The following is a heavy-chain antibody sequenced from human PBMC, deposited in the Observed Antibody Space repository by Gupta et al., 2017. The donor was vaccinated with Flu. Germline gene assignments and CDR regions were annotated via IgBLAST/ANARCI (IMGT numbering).Heavy chain of an antibody. J-gene: IGHJ5*02. Sequence: QVQLVESGGGVVQPGRSLRLSCAASGFPFSSYGMHWVSQAPVKGLEGVEVIWYDGSIKYEADAVNGRFTISRENAKKTWYLQMKGLRVEDTDVYYFARDGGNTNRVFAPGGQGTIVTVYS. CDR2: IWYDGSIK. CDR3: ARDGGNTNRVFAP. D-gene: IGHD1-14*01. V-gene: IGHV3-33*01. CDR1: GFPFSSYG.